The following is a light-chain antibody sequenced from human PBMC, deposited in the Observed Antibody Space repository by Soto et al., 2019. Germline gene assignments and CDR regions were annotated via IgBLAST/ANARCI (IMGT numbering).Light chain of an antibody. J-gene: IGKJ4*01. Sequence: EVVMTQSPATLSVSPGERATLSCRASQGVDSNLAWYQQKPGQAPRLLIHGASTRAPDIPARFSGSGSGTDFTLTISSLKSEDFAVYYCQQYHNWPLGLTFGGGTKVDIK. CDR1: QGVDSN. CDR2: GAS. CDR3: QQYHNWPLGLT. V-gene: IGKV3-15*01.